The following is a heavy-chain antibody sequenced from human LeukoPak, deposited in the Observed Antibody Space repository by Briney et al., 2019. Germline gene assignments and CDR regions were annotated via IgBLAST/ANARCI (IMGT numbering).Heavy chain of an antibody. CDR1: GFTFSSYW. CDR3: ARARGYCSGGSCYKYFDY. V-gene: IGHV3-7*03. D-gene: IGHD2-15*01. J-gene: IGHJ4*02. CDR2: IKQDGSEK. Sequence: GGSLRLSCAASGFTFSSYWMSWVRQAPGKGLEWVANIKQDGSEKYYVDSVKGRFTISRDNAKNSLYLRMNSLRAEDTAVYYCARARGYCSGGSCYKYFDYWGQGTLVTVSS.